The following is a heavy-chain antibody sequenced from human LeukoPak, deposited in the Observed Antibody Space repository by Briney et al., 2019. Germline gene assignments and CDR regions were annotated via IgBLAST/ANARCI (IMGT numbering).Heavy chain of an antibody. CDR2: VNPGDSDT. Sequence: GDSLKISCKGSGYRFTNYWIGWVRQMPGKGLEWMGIVNPGDSDTRYSPSLQGQVTISADTSITTAYLQWSSLKASDNGMYYCARRGDDSSLVAFDVWGQGTMVTVSS. D-gene: IGHD5-12*01. CDR3: ARRGDDSSLVAFDV. V-gene: IGHV5-51*01. CDR1: GYRFTNYW. J-gene: IGHJ3*01.